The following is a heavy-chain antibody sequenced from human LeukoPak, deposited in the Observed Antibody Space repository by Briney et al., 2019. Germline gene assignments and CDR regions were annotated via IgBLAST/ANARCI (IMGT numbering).Heavy chain of an antibody. V-gene: IGHV4-4*02. Sequence: PGGSLRLSCAASGFIFTNAWMSWVRQAPGKGLEWIGTLRHSGSGHYNPSLMSRVTISVDTSQNHFSLRLRSVTAADTAVYYCARHSGLGVVSPYFDYWGQGILVTVSS. J-gene: IGHJ4*02. CDR2: LRHSGSG. CDR3: ARHSGLGVVSPYFDY. D-gene: IGHD2-21*01. CDR1: GFIFTNAW.